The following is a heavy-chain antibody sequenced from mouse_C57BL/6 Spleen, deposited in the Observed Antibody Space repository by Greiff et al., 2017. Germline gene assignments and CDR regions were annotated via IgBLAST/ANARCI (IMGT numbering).Heavy chain of an antibody. Sequence: EVHLVESGGGLVKPGGSLKLSCSASGFTFSIYAMSWVRQTPEKRLEWVATISDGCSYTYYPDNVKGRFTISRDNAKNNLYLQMSHLKSEDTAMYYCARDDYDSFAYWGQGTLVTVSA. J-gene: IGHJ3*01. CDR2: ISDGCSYT. CDR1: GFTFSIYA. D-gene: IGHD2-4*01. CDR3: ARDDYDSFAY. V-gene: IGHV5-4*01.